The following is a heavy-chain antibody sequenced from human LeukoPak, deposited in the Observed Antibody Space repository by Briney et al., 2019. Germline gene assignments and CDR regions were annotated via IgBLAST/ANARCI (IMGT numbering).Heavy chain of an antibody. CDR1: GFTFSSYG. J-gene: IGHJ4*02. V-gene: IGHV3-33*01. CDR3: ARGKVDTAMVFDY. CDR2: ICYDGSNK. Sequence: GGSLRLSCAASGFTFSSYGMHWVRQAPGKGLEWVAVICYDGSNKYYADSVKGRFTISRDNSKNTLYLQMNSLRAEDTAVYYCARGKVDTAMVFDYWGQGTLVTVSS. D-gene: IGHD5-18*01.